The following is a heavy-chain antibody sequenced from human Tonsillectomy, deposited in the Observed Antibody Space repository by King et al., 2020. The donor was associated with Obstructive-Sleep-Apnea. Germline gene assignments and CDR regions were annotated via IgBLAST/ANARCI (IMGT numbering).Heavy chain of an antibody. CDR2: ISRNGGST. D-gene: IGHD3-10*01. CDR3: ARERFGELGFDY. CDR1: GFTFSSYA. V-gene: IGHV3-64*01. Sequence: VQLVESGGGLVQPGGSLRLSCAASGFTFSSYAMHWVRQAPGKGLEYVSAISRNGGSTYYAKSVKGRFTISRDNSKNTLYLQMGSLRAEDMAVYYCARERFGELGFDYWGQGTLVTVSS. J-gene: IGHJ4*02.